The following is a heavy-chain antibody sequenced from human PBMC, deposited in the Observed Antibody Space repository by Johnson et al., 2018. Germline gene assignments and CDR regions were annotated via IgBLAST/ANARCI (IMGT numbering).Heavy chain of an antibody. CDR2: IYYSGSI. Sequence: QVQLQESGPGLVKPSETLSLTCTVSGGSISSYYWSWIRQPPGKGLEWFGYIYYSGSINYNPSLRTRVTISVDTSKNQFSLKLRSVSAAATAVYYCARAVDTGYCSGGSCYSDAFDIWGQGTMVTVSS. V-gene: IGHV4-59*01. CDR1: GGSISSYY. D-gene: IGHD2-15*01. J-gene: IGHJ3*02. CDR3: ARAVDTGYCSGGSCYSDAFDI.